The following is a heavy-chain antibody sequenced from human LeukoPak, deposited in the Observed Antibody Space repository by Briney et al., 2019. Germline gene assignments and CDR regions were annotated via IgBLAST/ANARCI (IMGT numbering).Heavy chain of an antibody. J-gene: IGHJ4*02. D-gene: IGHD6-19*01. CDR2: VVGGGGTT. V-gene: IGHV3-23*01. CDR1: GFTFSNHA. CDR3: AKARLSTGWAYNDY. Sequence: GGSLRLSCAAAGFTFSNHAMSWVRQAPGKGLEWVSAVVGGGGTTFYADSVKGRFTISRDNSKNTVYLQMNSLRGEDTAVYYCAKARLSTGWAYNDYWGQGTLVNVSS.